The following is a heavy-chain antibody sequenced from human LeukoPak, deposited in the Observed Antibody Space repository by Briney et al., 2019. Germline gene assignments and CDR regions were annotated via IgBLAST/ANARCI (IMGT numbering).Heavy chain of an antibody. V-gene: IGHV4-4*07. CDR1: GGSISNHY. CDR2: IYSSGST. D-gene: IGHD2-21*02. CDR3: ARSAPYYCGGDCYAGYYYYMDV. Sequence: SETLSLTCTVSGGSISNHYWSWIRQPAGKGLEWIGRIYSSGSTNYNPSLQSRVTMSLDKSKNQFSLKLSSVTAADTAVYYCARSAPYYCGGDCYAGYYYYMDVWGKGTTVTVSS. J-gene: IGHJ6*03.